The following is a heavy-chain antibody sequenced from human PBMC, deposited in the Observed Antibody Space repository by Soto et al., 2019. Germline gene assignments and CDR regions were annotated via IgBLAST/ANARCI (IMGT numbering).Heavy chain of an antibody. CDR2: ISFDGSNK. CDR1: GFTFSNYG. D-gene: IGHD2-15*01. J-gene: IGHJ6*02. Sequence: GGSLSLSCAASGFTFSNYGMHWVRQAPGKGLEWVVVISFDGSNKYYADSVKGRFSISRDNSKNTLSLQMNSLRPEDTAVYYCAKGGLQYCSGGSCPYYYGLDVWGHGTTVTVSS. CDR3: AKGGLQYCSGGSCPYYYGLDV. V-gene: IGHV3-30*18.